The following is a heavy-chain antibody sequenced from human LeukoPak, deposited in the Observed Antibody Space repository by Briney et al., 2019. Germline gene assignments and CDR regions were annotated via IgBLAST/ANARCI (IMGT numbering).Heavy chain of an antibody. D-gene: IGHD3-10*01. V-gene: IGHV3-30*02. CDR2: IQYDGSKK. Sequence: QTGGSLRLSCAASGFTFSSYEMNWVRQAPGKGLEWVTFIQYDGSKKYYADSVKGRFTISRDNSKNTLYLEMNSLRAEDTAVYYCAKDIGSYYDYWGQGILVTVSS. CDR3: AKDIGSYYDY. CDR1: GFTFSSYE. J-gene: IGHJ4*02.